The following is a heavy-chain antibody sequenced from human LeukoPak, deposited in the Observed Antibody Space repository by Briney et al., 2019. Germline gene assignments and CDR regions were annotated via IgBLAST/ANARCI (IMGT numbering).Heavy chain of an antibody. CDR2: ISAYNGNT. Sequence: ASVKVSCKPSGYTFIAYYIHLVRQAPGQGLEWMGWISAYNGNTNYAQKLQGRVTMTTDTSTSTAYMELRSLRSDDTAVYYCARDYDFWSGYPLGYWGQGTLVTVSS. D-gene: IGHD3-3*01. V-gene: IGHV1-18*01. CDR3: ARDYDFWSGYPLGY. J-gene: IGHJ4*02. CDR1: GYTFIAYY.